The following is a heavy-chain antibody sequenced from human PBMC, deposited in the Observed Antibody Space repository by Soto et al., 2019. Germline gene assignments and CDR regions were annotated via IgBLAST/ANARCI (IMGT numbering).Heavy chain of an antibody. Sequence: QVQLEQSGAEVKKPGASVKVSCEASGYTFTSYYMHWVRQAPGQGLEWMGIINPSGGSTSYAQKFQGRVTMTRDTSTSTVYMELSSLRSEDTAVYYCARGKNDYGDYVGAFDIWGQGTMVTVSS. CDR2: INPSGGST. CDR1: GYTFTSYY. V-gene: IGHV1-46*03. D-gene: IGHD4-17*01. CDR3: ARGKNDYGDYVGAFDI. J-gene: IGHJ3*02.